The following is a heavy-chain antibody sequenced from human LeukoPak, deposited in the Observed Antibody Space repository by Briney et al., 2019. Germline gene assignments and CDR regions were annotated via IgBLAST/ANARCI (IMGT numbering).Heavy chain of an antibody. CDR1: GGSISSSSYY. V-gene: IGHV4-39*07. D-gene: IGHD3-3*01. CDR3: ARTTEDYDFWSGYPNWFDP. J-gene: IGHJ5*02. CDR2: IYYSGST. Sequence: SETLSLTCTVSGGSISSSSYYWGWIRQPPGKGLEWIGSIYYSGSTYYNPSLKSRVTISVDTSKNQFSLKLSSVTAADTAVYYCARTTEDYDFWSGYPNWFDPWGQGTLVTVSS.